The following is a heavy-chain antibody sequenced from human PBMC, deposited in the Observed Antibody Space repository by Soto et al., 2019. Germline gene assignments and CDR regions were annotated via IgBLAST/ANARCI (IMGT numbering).Heavy chain of an antibody. CDR1: GGSFSGYY. J-gene: IGHJ4*02. Sequence: QVQLQQWGAGLLKPSETLSLTCAVYGGSFSGYYWSWIRQPPVKGLEWIGEINHSGGTNYNPSLKRRVTISVDTSKNQFSLKLSYVNAADPAVYYCARLRWEQPWVFDYWGQGTLVTVSS. V-gene: IGHV4-34*02. CDR2: INHSGGT. CDR3: ARLRWEQPWVFDY. D-gene: IGHD1-26*01.